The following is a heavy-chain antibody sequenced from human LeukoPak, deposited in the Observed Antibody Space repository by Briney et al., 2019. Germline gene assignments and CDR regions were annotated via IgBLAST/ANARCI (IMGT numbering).Heavy chain of an antibody. CDR2: ISSSSSYI. CDR1: GFTFSSYS. D-gene: IGHD6-6*01. CDR3: ARDEYSSSSGFDY. V-gene: IGHV3-21*01. Sequence: GGSLRLSCAASGFTFSSYSMNSVRQAPGKGLEWVSSISSSSSYIYYADSGKGRFTISRDNAKNSLYLQMNSLRAEDTAVYYCARDEYSSSSGFDYWGQGTLVTVSS. J-gene: IGHJ4*02.